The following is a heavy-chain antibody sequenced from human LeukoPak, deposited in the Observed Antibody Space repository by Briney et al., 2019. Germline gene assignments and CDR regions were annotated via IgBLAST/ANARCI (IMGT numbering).Heavy chain of an antibody. Sequence: SETLSLPCTVSGGPISSYYGIWIREPPGKGLEWIGYIYYSGSTNYNPSLKSRVTISVNTSKNQFSLKLSSVTAADTAVYYCARGGRAIFGVVTGFDYWGQGTLVTVSS. V-gene: IGHV4-59*01. J-gene: IGHJ4*02. CDR1: GGPISSYY. D-gene: IGHD3-3*01. CDR3: ARGGRAIFGVVTGFDY. CDR2: IYYSGST.